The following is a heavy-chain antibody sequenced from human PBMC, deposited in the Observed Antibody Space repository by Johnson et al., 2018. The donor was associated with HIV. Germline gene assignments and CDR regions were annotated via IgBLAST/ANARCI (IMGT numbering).Heavy chain of an antibody. D-gene: IGHD2-15*01. CDR3: AKIMSKWSVDDDAFDV. Sequence: VQLVESGGGLVKPGGSLRLSCAASGFTFSSYAMTWVRQAPGKGLEWVSSISGSGGSTYYVDSVKGRFTISRDNSKNTLYLQMNSLRAEDTAVYYCAKIMSKWSVDDDAFDVWGQGTMVTVSS. V-gene: IGHV3-23*04. J-gene: IGHJ3*01. CDR2: ISGSGGST. CDR1: GFTFSSYA.